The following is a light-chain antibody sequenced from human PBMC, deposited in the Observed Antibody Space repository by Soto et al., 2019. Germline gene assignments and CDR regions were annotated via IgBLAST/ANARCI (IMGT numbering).Light chain of an antibody. J-gene: IGKJ1*01. CDR3: QQSYAAPPT. Sequence: DIQLTESTSSLSASLVDRVTITCRASQTTNIYLNWYQQQPGKVPRLLIYAASNLQSGVPSRFSASGSGTDFTLTITSLQPEDFATYYSQQSYAAPPTFGQGTKVESK. CDR1: QTTNIY. V-gene: IGKV1-39*01. CDR2: AAS.